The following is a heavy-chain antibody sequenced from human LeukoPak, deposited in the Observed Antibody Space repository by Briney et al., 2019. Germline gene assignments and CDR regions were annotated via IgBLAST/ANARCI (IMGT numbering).Heavy chain of an antibody. D-gene: IGHD5-18*01. CDR3: ARHRGYSYGAVDY. Sequence: SETLSLTCTVSGGSISSYYWSWIRQPPGKGLEWIGYIYYSGSTNYNPSLKSRVTISVDTSKNQFSLKLSSVTAADTAVYYCARHRGYSYGAVDYWGQGTLVTVSS. CDR1: GGSISSYY. J-gene: IGHJ4*02. V-gene: IGHV4-59*08. CDR2: IYYSGST.